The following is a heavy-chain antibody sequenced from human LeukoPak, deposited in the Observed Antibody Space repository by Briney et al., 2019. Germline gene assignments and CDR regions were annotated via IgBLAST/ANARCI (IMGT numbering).Heavy chain of an antibody. CDR3: AKEMPPIWFDP. CDR1: GFTFSSYA. CDR2: ISYDGSNK. D-gene: IGHD2-2*01. J-gene: IGHJ5*02. Sequence: GRSLRLSCAASGFTFSSYAMHWVRQAPGKGLEWVAVISYDGSNKYYADSVKGRFTISRDNSKNTLYLQMNSLRAEDTAVYYCAKEMPPIWFDPWGQGTLVTVFS. V-gene: IGHV3-30-3*01.